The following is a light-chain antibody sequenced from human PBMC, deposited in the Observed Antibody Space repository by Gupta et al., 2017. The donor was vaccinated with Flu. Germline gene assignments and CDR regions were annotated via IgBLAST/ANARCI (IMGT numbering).Light chain of an antibody. Sequence: LSASVGDRVTITCRARQSIGSYLNWYQQKTGKAPNLLIYAASSLQSGVSSRFSGSGSGTDGTDFTLTISSLQPDDFAIYYCQQSYSTPHTFGQGTKLDIK. CDR2: AAS. CDR3: QQSYSTPHT. V-gene: IGKV1-39*01. CDR1: QSIGSY. J-gene: IGKJ2*01.